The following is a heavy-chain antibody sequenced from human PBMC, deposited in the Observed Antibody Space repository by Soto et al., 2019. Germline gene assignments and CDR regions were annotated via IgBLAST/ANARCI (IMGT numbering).Heavy chain of an antibody. V-gene: IGHV4-59*01. CDR1: GVSLTGYH. Sequence: QVHLQESGPGLVKPSETLSLTCNVSGVSLTGYHWNWIRQPPGKTLEWIGFVYYSGSVSYNPSLKGRASISVDRSKNQFSLRLTSVTAADTAVYYCARRLNLGSFDHWGQGTLVTVS. CDR3: ARRLNLGSFDH. D-gene: IGHD3-10*01. CDR2: VYYSGSV. J-gene: IGHJ5*02.